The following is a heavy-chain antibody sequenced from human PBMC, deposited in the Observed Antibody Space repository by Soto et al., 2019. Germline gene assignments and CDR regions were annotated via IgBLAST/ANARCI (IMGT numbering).Heavy chain of an antibody. CDR1: GFTFSNAW. V-gene: IGHV3-53*01. Sequence: GGSLRLSCAASGFTFSNAWINWVRQAPGKGLEWVSVIYSGGSTYYADSVKGRFTISRDNSKNTLYLQMNSLRAEDTAVYYCARRDGSGSHYGMDVWGQGTTVTVSS. CDR3: ARRDGSGSHYGMDV. CDR2: IYSGGST. D-gene: IGHD3-10*01. J-gene: IGHJ6*02.